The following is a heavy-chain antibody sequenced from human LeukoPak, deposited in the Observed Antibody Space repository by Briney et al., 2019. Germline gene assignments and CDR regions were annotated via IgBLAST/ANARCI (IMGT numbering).Heavy chain of an antibody. Sequence: GGSLRLSCAASGFTFSNYALTWVRQAPGKGLEWVSTISGDGDSTYYAASVKGRFTISRDNSKNTMFLHMNSLRAEDTAVYYCARDRGYDILSAFDIWGQGTMVTVSS. CDR1: GFTFSNYA. CDR2: ISGDGDST. J-gene: IGHJ3*02. D-gene: IGHD3-9*01. CDR3: ARDRGYDILSAFDI. V-gene: IGHV3-23*01.